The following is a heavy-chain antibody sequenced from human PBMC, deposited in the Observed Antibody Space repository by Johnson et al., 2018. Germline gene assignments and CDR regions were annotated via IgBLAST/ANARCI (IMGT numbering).Heavy chain of an antibody. J-gene: IGHJ6*02. V-gene: IGHV1-69*01. CDR3: ACMPGRSAPFGYYYGMDV. D-gene: IGHD2-8*01. CDR2: IIPIFGPA. CDR1: GGTFSSYA. Sequence: VQLVESGAEVKKPGSSVKVSCKASGGTFSSYAISWVRQAPGQGLEWMGGIIPIFGPAKYEQKFQGSVTITADESTGTAYMELSSLRSEDTAVYYWACMPGRSAPFGYYYGMDVWGQGTTVTVSS.